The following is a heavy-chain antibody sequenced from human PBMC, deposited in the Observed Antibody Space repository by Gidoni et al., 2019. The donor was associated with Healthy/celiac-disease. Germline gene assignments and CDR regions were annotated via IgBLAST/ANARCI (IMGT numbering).Heavy chain of an antibody. D-gene: IGHD5-12*01. CDR3: AHRVEDGYNTYYFDY. Sequence: QITLKESGPTLVKPTQTLTLTCTFSGFSLSTSGVGVGWIRQPPGKALEWLALIYWDDDKRYSPSLKSRLTITKDTSKNQVVLTMTNMDPVDTATYYCAHRVEDGYNTYYFDYWGQGTLVTVSS. CDR1: GFSLSTSGVG. CDR2: IYWDDDK. V-gene: IGHV2-5*02. J-gene: IGHJ4*02.